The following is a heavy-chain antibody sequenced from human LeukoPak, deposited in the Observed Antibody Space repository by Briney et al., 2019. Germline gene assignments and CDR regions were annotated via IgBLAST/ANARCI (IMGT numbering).Heavy chain of an antibody. CDR2: ISGSGGNT. Sequence: GGSLRLSCAASGFNFSGYAMSWVRQAPGKGLEWVSTISGSGGNTHYADSVKGRFTISRDNSKNTLYLQVNSLRAEDTAVYYCAKGQTTVMALDIWGQGTMVTVSS. CDR1: GFNFSGYA. V-gene: IGHV3-23*01. J-gene: IGHJ3*02. D-gene: IGHD4-17*01. CDR3: AKGQTTVMALDI.